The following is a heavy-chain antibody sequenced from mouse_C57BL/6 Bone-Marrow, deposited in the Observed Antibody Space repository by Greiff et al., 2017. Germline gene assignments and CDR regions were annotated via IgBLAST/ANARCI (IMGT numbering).Heavy chain of an antibody. V-gene: IGHV1-9*01. D-gene: IGHD2-4*01. CDR3: AREDYDYDGPPYYYAMDY. Sequence: VQLQQSGAELMKPGASVKLSCKATGYTFTGYWIEWVKQRPGHGLEWIGEILPGSGSTNYNEKFKGKATFTADTSSNTAYMQLSSLTPEDSAIYYCAREDYDYDGPPYYYAMDYWGQGTSVTVSS. J-gene: IGHJ4*01. CDR2: ILPGSGST. CDR1: GYTFTGYW.